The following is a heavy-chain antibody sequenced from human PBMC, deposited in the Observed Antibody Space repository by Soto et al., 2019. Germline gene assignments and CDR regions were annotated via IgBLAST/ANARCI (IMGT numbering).Heavy chain of an antibody. CDR2: ISWNSGNI. J-gene: IGHJ4*02. CDR3: VRSKGGYSYGTPFDY. D-gene: IGHD5-18*01. V-gene: IGHV3-9*01. CDR1: GFTFDDYA. Sequence: EVQLEESGGALVQPGRSLRLSCAASGFTFDDYAMHWVRQVLGKGLEWVSSISWNSGNIGYADSVKGRFTTSRDNAKTSPYLQMHSLRPEDTALYYCVRSKGGYSYGTPFDYWGQGTLVTVSS.